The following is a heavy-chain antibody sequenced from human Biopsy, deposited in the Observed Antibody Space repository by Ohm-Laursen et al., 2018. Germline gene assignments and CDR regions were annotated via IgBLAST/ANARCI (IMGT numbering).Heavy chain of an antibody. J-gene: IGHJ4*02. CDR3: ARGRNYIWGNEPWD. Sequence: GTLSLTCGVYGGSFSDDYWTWIRQPPGKGLEWIGEINHGGTTKYYNPSLRSRASISKDTSKNQFSLRLTSVSAADTAVYYCARGRNYIWGNEPWDWGQGTLVTVPS. CDR2: INHGGTT. V-gene: IGHV4-34*01. D-gene: IGHD3-16*01. CDR1: GGSFSDDY.